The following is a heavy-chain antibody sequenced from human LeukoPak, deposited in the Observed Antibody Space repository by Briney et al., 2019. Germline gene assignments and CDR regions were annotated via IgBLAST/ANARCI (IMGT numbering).Heavy chain of an antibody. D-gene: IGHD3-22*01. CDR3: ARDRYYDSSGYDI. CDR2: ISSSSSYI. V-gene: IGHV3-21*01. J-gene: IGHJ3*02. CDR1: GFTFSSYS. Sequence: RSGGALRLSCAASGFTFSSYSMNWVRQAPGKGLEWVSSISSSSSYIYYADSVKGRFTISRDNAKNSLYLQMNSLRAEDTAVYYCARDRYYDSSGYDIWGQGTMVTVSS.